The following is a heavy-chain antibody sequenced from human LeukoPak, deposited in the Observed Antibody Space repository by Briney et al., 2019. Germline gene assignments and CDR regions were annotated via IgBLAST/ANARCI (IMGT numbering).Heavy chain of an antibody. D-gene: IGHD6-13*01. CDR1: GYTFTGYY. V-gene: IGHV1-3*01. J-gene: IGHJ4*02. CDR2: INAGNGNT. Sequence: ASVKVSCKASGYTFTGYYMHWVRQAPGQGLEWMGWINAGNGNTKYSQDFQGRVTITRDTSASTAYMELSSLRSEDTAIYYCARDCYDSNWYGCLGYWGQGTLVTVSS. CDR3: ARDCYDSNWYGCLGY.